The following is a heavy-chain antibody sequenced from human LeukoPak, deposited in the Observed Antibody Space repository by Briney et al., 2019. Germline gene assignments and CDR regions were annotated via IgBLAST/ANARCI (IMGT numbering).Heavy chain of an antibody. J-gene: IGHJ4*02. D-gene: IGHD3-22*01. Sequence: GGSLRLSCEASGFTFSNYAMHWVRQAPGKGLEWVAVISYDGSNKYYADSMKGRFTISRDNSKNTLYLQMNSLRAEDTAVDYCARYYYDSSGYYYFDYWGQGTLVTVSS. CDR1: GFTFSNYA. V-gene: IGHV3-30*04. CDR2: ISYDGSNK. CDR3: ARYYYDSSGYYYFDY.